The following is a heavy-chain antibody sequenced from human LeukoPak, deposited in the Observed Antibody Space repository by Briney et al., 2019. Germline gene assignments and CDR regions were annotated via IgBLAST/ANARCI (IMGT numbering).Heavy chain of an antibody. CDR1: GYSFTNYW. CDR2: IYPGDSDT. D-gene: IGHD3-9*01. Sequence: GESLKISCPGSGYSFTNYWIGWVRQMPGKGLEWMGIIYPGDSDTRYSPSFQGQVTISADKSISTAYLQWSSLKASDTAMYYCARRDYDILTGYYNHLFDYWGQGTLVTVSS. J-gene: IGHJ4*02. V-gene: IGHV5-51*01. CDR3: ARRDYDILTGYYNHLFDY.